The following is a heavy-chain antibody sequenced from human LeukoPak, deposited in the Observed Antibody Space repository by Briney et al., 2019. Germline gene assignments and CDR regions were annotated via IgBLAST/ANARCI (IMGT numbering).Heavy chain of an antibody. CDR2: MNPNSGNT. D-gene: IGHD2-15*01. V-gene: IGHV1-8*01. CDR3: AKCADSRYYFDY. CDR1: GYTFTSYD. J-gene: IGHJ4*02. Sequence: ASVKVSCKASGYTFTSYDINWVRQATGQGLEWMGWMNPNSGNTGYAQKFQGRVTMTKNTSITTAYMELNSLRAEDTAVYYCAKCADSRYYFDYWGQGTLVTVSS.